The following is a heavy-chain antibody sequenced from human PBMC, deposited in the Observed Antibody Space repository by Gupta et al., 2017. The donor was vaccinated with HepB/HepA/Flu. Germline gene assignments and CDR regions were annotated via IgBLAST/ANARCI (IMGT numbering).Heavy chain of an antibody. CDR3: AAMGIFSVDGMDV. Sequence: EVQLVESGGGLVKPGGSLRLSCAASGFTFKNDNMNWVRQAPGKGLERVAAISATGTSISSADSLRGRFTISRDKAKNSVSLQMNSLRADDAAVYYCAAMGIFSVDGMDVWGQGTTVTVSS. D-gene: IGHD5-18*01. V-gene: IGHV3-21*01. CDR2: ISATGTSI. CDR1: GFTFKNDN. J-gene: IGHJ6*02.